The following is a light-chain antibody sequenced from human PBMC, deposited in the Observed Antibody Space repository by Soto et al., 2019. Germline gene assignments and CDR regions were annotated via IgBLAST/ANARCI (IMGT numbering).Light chain of an antibody. J-gene: IGKJ1*01. CDR3: QQYNNWPWT. V-gene: IGKV3-15*01. CDR2: GAS. CDR1: QSVSSN. Sequence: IVIAQSPAPLFVSPGKRATLSFRASQSVSSNLAWYQQKHGKAPRLLIYGASTRDTGIPARFSGSGSGTEFTLTISSLQPEDFEVYYCQQYNNWPWTFGQGTKVDIK.